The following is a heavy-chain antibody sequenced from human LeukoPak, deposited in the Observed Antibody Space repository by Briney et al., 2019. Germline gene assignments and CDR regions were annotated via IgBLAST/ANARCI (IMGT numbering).Heavy chain of an antibody. V-gene: IGHV3-7*04. CDR1: GFTFSNYW. D-gene: IGHD3-22*01. J-gene: IGHJ4*02. Sequence: GGSLRLSCAASGFTFSNYWMNWVRQAPGRGLEWVANIKQDGTEKYYVDSVKGRFTISRDNAKNSLYLQMYGLRAEDTSVYYCARAVTSYYDGSGYSWGQGTLVTVSS. CDR2: IKQDGTEK. CDR3: ARAVTSYYDGSGYS.